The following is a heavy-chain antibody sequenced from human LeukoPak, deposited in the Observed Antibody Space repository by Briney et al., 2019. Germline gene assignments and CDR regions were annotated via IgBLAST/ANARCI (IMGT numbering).Heavy chain of an antibody. CDR3: ATYYYGSGSYLFYAFDI. CDR1: GFTFSNYW. V-gene: IGHV3-7*03. J-gene: IGHJ3*02. Sequence: PGGSLRLSCAASGFTFSNYWMNWVRQAPGKGLEWVATIKQDGSEKYYVDSVKGRFTISRDNSKNTLYLQMNSLRAEDTAVYYCATYYYGSGSYLFYAFDIWGQGTMVTVSS. D-gene: IGHD3-10*01. CDR2: IKQDGSEK.